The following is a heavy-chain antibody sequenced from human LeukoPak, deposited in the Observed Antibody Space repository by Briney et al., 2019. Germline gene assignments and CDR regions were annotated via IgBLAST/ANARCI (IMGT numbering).Heavy chain of an antibody. V-gene: IGHV4-59*01. D-gene: IGHD3-22*01. CDR1: GGSISSYY. J-gene: IGHJ4*02. CDR3: ARVSDSIDY. Sequence: NTSETLSLTCTVSGGSISSYYWSWIRQPPGKGLEWIGYIYYSGSTNYNPSLKSRVTISVDTSKNQFSLKLSSVTAADTAVYYCARVSDSIDYWGQGTLVTVSS. CDR2: IYYSGST.